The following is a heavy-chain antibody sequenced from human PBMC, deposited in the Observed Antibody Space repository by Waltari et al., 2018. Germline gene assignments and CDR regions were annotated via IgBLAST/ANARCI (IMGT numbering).Heavy chain of an antibody. J-gene: IGHJ6*02. Sequence: QLQLQESGPGLVKPSETLSLTCTVSGGSISSSSYSWGWIRQPPGKGLEWIGSIYYSGSTYYNPSLKSRVTISVDTSKNQFSLKLSSVTAADTAVYYCANYCTGGVCYRALYGMDVWGQGTTVTVSS. V-gene: IGHV4-39*07. CDR3: ANYCTGGVCYRALYGMDV. D-gene: IGHD2-8*02. CDR2: IYYSGST. CDR1: GGSISSSSYS.